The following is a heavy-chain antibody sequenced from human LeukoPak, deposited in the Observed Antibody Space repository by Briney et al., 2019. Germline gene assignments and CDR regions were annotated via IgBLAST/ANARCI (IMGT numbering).Heavy chain of an antibody. Sequence: HPGRSLRLSCAASGFTFSSYAMSWVRQAPGKGLEWVSAISGSGGSTYYADSVKGRFTISRDNSKNTLYLQMNSLRAEDTAVYYCAKDGYSGYYNKEHDYWGQGTLVTVSS. CDR3: AKDGYSGYYNKEHDY. CDR2: ISGSGGST. D-gene: IGHD3-22*01. J-gene: IGHJ4*02. CDR1: GFTFSSYA. V-gene: IGHV3-23*01.